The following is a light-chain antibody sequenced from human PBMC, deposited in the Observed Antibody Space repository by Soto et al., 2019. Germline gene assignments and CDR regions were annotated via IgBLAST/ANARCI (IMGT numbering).Light chain of an antibody. CDR2: AAS. Sequence: IQMTQSPSSLSASVGYRVTITCRASQSIGKHLNWYQQKPGKAPKFLIYAASNLQSGVPSRFSGSGSGTDFTLTISSLQPEDFATYFCQQSYSLRGTFGQGTKVDIK. CDR3: QQSYSLRGT. CDR1: QSIGKH. J-gene: IGKJ1*01. V-gene: IGKV1-39*01.